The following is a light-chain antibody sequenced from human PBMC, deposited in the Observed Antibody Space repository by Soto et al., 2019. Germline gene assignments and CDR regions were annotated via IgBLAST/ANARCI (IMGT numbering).Light chain of an antibody. CDR3: QQYNNWPPWT. V-gene: IGKV3-20*01. Sequence: EIVLTQSPGTLSLSPGERATPSCRAIQRVSSSYLAWYQKKPGQAPRLLIQGASSRATGIPDRFSGSGSGTELTLTISRLQPEDFAVYYCQQYNNWPPWTFGQGTKVDI. CDR1: QRVSSSY. J-gene: IGKJ1*01. CDR2: GAS.